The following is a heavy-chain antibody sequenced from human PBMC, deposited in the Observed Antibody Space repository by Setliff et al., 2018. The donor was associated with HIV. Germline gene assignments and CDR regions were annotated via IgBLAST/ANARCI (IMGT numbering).Heavy chain of an antibody. CDR3: ARGGAVTVLGIPSYAYFYGLDV. D-gene: IGHD2-21*02. CDR1: GESFSDYH. V-gene: IGHV4-34*01. Sequence: SETLSLTCAVYGESFSDYHWTWIRQPPGKGLEWIGKLIDHSGSTNYKSSLKRRVTTSGDSSKKQFSLKVSSVTAADTAVYFCARGGAVTVLGIPSYAYFYGLDVWGQGTTVTVSS. J-gene: IGHJ6*02. CDR2: LIDHSGST.